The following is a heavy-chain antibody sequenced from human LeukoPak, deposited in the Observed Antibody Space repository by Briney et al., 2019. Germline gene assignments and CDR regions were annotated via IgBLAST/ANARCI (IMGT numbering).Heavy chain of an antibody. Sequence: ASVKVSCKASGYTFTSYDINWVRQATGQGLEWMGWTNPNSGNTGYAQKFQGRVTMTRNTSISTAYMELSSLRSEDTAVYYCATTFIHYDILTGYPEIEDYWGQGTLVTVSS. V-gene: IGHV1-8*01. D-gene: IGHD3-9*01. CDR2: TNPNSGNT. CDR1: GYTFTSYD. J-gene: IGHJ4*02. CDR3: ATTFIHYDILTGYPEIEDY.